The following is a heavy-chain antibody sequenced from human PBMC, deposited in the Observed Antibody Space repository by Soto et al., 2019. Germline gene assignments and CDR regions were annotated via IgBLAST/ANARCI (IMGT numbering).Heavy chain of an antibody. Sequence: LRLSCAASGFTFSSHAMSWVRQAPGKGLEWVSAISGSGGSTYYADSVKGRFTISRDNSKNTLYLQMNSLRAEDTAVYYCAKARVVRDYYYGMDVWGQGTTVTVSS. CDR1: GFTFSSHA. V-gene: IGHV3-23*01. D-gene: IGHD2-15*01. J-gene: IGHJ6*02. CDR3: AKARVVRDYYYGMDV. CDR2: ISGSGGST.